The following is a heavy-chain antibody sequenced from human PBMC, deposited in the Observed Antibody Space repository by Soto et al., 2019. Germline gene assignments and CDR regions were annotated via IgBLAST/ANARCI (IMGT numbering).Heavy chain of an antibody. CDR1: GFSFSSYA. CDR3: AKERGHYDFWSGLGWDYYYGMDV. D-gene: IGHD3-3*01. Sequence: GGSLRLSCAASGFSFSSYAMSWFRQAPGKGLEWVSAISGSGGSTYYADSVKGRFTISRDNSKNTLYLQMNSLRAEDTAVYYCAKERGHYDFWSGLGWDYYYGMDVWGQGTTVTVSS. CDR2: ISGSGGST. V-gene: IGHV3-23*01. J-gene: IGHJ6*01.